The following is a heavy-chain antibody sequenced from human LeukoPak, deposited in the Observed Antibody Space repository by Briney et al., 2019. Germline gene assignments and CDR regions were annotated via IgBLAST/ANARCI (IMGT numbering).Heavy chain of an antibody. CDR1: GGSISSGSYY. CDR3: ARGLAPRFTFDY. D-gene: IGHD6-19*01. CDR2: IYTSGST. J-gene: IGHJ4*02. Sequence: SQTLSITCTVSGGSISSGSYYWSWIRQPAGKGLEWIGRIYTSGSTNYNPSLKSRVTISVDTSKNQFSLKLSSVTAADTAVYYCARGLAPRFTFDYWGQGTPVTVSS. V-gene: IGHV4-61*02.